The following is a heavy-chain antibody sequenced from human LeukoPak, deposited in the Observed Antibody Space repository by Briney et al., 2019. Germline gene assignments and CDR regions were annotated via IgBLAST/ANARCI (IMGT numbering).Heavy chain of an antibody. D-gene: IGHD2-21*02. CDR3: AKEAGRGDFWAHFDC. CDR2: ITWNSGSR. CDR1: GCSFDDYA. J-gene: IGHJ4*02. V-gene: IGHV3-9*01. Sequence: GWALRLSCAASGCSFDDYAMLWVRQVPRGGLEGVAGITWNSGSRGYADSVKGRFTISRDNAKNSLYLQMNSLSPEDTALYYCAKEAGRGDFWAHFDCWGQGTLVTVSS.